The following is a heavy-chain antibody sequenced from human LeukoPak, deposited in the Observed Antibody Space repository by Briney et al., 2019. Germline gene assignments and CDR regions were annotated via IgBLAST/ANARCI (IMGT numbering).Heavy chain of an antibody. CDR3: ARDPRSYGSGSYYNEFGY. Sequence: GGSLRLSCAASGFTFSRYPIHWVRQAPGKGLEWVSSISSSSSYIYYADSVKGRFTISRDNAKNSLYLQMNSLRAEDTAVYYCARDPRSYGSGSYYNEFGYWGQGTLVTVSS. V-gene: IGHV3-21*01. J-gene: IGHJ4*02. D-gene: IGHD3-10*01. CDR1: GFTFSRYP. CDR2: ISSSSSYI.